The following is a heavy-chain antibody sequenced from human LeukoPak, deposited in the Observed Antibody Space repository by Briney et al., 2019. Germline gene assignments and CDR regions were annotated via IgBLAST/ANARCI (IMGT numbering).Heavy chain of an antibody. Sequence: ASVKVSYKASGYTFTSYSISWVRQAPGQGPEGMGWMIAYNGNTIYAQKVKGRVTMTTGTSTSTAYMELRSLKSDDTAVYYCASASYCSDGSCYSDYWGQGTLVTVSS. CDR3: ASASYCSDGSCYSDY. CDR1: GYTFTSYS. D-gene: IGHD2-15*01. V-gene: IGHV1-18*01. J-gene: IGHJ4*02. CDR2: MIAYNGNT.